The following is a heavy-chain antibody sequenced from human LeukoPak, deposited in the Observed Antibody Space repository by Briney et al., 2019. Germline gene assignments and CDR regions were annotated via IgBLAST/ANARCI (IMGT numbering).Heavy chain of an antibody. CDR2: ISAYNGNT. V-gene: IGHV1-18*01. D-gene: IGHD7-27*01. J-gene: IGHJ3*02. Sequence: ASVKVSCKASGYTFTSYGISWVRQAPGQGLEWMGWISAYNGNTNYAQKFQGRVTITRNTSISTAYMELSSLRSEDTAVYYCARSGSFAKVAFDTWGQGTMVTVSP. CDR1: GYTFTSYG. CDR3: ARSGSFAKVAFDT.